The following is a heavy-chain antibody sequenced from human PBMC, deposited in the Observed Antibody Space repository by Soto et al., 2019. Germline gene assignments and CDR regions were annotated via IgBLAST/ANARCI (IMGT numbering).Heavy chain of an antibody. V-gene: IGHV4-59*01. CDR2: IYYSGST. J-gene: IGHJ6*01. CDR1: VVSISSYY. CDR3: ARTAYYYGMEV. Sequence: SETLSLTCTFSVVSISSYYWSWIRQPPGKGLEWIGYIYYSGSTNYNPSLKSRVTISVDTSKNQFSLKLSSVTAADTAVYYCARTAYYYGMEVWGQGTTDNVSS.